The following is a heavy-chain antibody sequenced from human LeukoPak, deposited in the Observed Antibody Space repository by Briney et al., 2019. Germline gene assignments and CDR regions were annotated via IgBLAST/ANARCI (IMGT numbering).Heavy chain of an antibody. CDR3: ARTEYYFDH. CDR2: IYYSGSS. CDR1: SGSISSYY. D-gene: IGHD1-14*01. J-gene: IGHJ4*02. V-gene: IGHV4-59*01. Sequence: SETLSLTCTVSSGSISSYYWSWIRQAPGKGLEWIGYIYYSGSSNYNPSFKSRVTMSVDTSKKQFSLRVSSVTAADTAVYYCARTEYYFDHWGQGSLVTVSS.